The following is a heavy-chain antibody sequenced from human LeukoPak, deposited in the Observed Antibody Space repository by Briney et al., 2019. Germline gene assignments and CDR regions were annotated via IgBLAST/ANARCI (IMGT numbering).Heavy chain of an antibody. CDR3: ARRTGRNLFDI. CDR2: IIPIFGTA. Sequence: SVKVSCKASGYTFTSYGITWVRQAPGQGLEWMGGIIPIFGTANYAQKFQGRVTITADESTSTAYMELSSLRSEDTAVYYCARRTGRNLFDIWGQGTMVTVSS. CDR1: GYTFTSYG. J-gene: IGHJ3*02. V-gene: IGHV1-69*13.